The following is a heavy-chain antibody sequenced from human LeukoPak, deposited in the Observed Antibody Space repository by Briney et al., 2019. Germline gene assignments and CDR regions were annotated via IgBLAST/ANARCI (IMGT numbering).Heavy chain of an antibody. D-gene: IGHD6-13*01. CDR3: VRSQYSSSS. V-gene: IGHV3-7*01. CDR1: GFSFRTDW. CDR2: IKQDGSEK. Sequence: GGSLRLSCVASGFSFRTDWMGWVRQPPGKGLEWVANIKQDGSEKYYVDPVKGRFTISRDNAKNSLFLQMNSLRVEDTAVYYCVRSQYSSSSWGQGTLVTVSS. J-gene: IGHJ5*02.